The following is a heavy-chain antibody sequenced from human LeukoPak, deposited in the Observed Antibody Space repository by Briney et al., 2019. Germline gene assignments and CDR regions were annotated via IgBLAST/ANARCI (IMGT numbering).Heavy chain of an antibody. Sequence: PGGSLRLSCAASGFTFSSYGMHWVRQAPGKGLEWVAFIRYDGSNKYYADSVKGRFTISRDNAKTSLYLQMNSLRAEDTAVYYCARDLSGIAGCTYGRGIDYWGQGTLVTVSS. J-gene: IGHJ4*02. CDR1: GFTFSSYG. V-gene: IGHV3-30*02. CDR3: ARDLSGIAGCTYGRGIDY. CDR2: IRYDGSNK. D-gene: IGHD6-13*01.